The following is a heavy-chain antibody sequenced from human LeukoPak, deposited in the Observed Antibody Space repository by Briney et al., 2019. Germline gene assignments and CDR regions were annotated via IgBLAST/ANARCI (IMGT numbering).Heavy chain of an antibody. Sequence: PGGSLRLSCATSGLTFTSAWLTWVRQAPGKGLEWVGRIKSKSVGETTDYAAPVKGRFTISRDDSESTLYLQMNSLKTEDTAVYYCTTHSGNDLRSWGQGTLVTVSS. D-gene: IGHD5-12*01. CDR2: IKSKSVGETT. CDR1: GLTFTSAW. J-gene: IGHJ5*02. V-gene: IGHV3-15*01. CDR3: TTHSGNDLRS.